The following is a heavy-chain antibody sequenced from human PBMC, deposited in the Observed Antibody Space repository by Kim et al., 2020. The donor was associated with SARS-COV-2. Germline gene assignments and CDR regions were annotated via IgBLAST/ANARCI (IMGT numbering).Heavy chain of an antibody. CDR2: INTDASRT. D-gene: IGHD3-3*01. CDR1: GFTFRNYW. J-gene: IGHJ6*02. CDR3: ARDLDPSANYYFYGMDV. V-gene: IGHV3-74*03. Sequence: GGSLRLSCAASGFTFRNYWMHWVRQAPGKGLVWVSRINTDASRTTYADSVPGRFSITRDNAQRTLFLQMYSLRAEDTGVYFCARDLDPSANYYFYGMDVGGQGTTVTVSS.